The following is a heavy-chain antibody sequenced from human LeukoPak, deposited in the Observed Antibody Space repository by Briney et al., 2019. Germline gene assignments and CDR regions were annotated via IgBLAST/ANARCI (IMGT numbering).Heavy chain of an antibody. Sequence: GGSLRLSCAASGFTVSSNYMSWVRQAPGKGLEWVSVIYSNGDTYYPDSVKGRFTISRDNSKNTLYLQMNSLRVEDTAVYYCARAYSSGGELDYYYYYMDVWGKGTTVTVSS. CDR2: IYSNGDT. V-gene: IGHV3-53*01. CDR3: ARAYSSGGELDYYYYYMDV. CDR1: GFTVSSNY. J-gene: IGHJ6*03. D-gene: IGHD6-19*01.